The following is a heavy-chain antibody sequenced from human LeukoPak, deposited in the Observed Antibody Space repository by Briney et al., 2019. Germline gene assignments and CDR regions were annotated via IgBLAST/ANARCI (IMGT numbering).Heavy chain of an antibody. CDR2: ISGSGGST. Sequence: PGGSLRLSCAASGFTFSSYAMSWVRQAPGKGLEWVSAISGSGGSTYYADSVKGRFTISRDNSKNTLYLQMNSLRAEDTAVYYCAKIPSNIYSGSYLDAFDIWGQGTMVTVSS. D-gene: IGHD1-26*01. J-gene: IGHJ3*02. V-gene: IGHV3-23*01. CDR1: GFTFSSYA. CDR3: AKIPSNIYSGSYLDAFDI.